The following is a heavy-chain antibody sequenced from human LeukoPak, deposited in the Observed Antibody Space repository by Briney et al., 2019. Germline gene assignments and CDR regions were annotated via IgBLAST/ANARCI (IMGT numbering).Heavy chain of an antibody. V-gene: IGHV3-48*02. CDR1: GFTFSRYA. CDR2: ISSSSSTI. J-gene: IGHJ6*02. Sequence: GSLRLSCAASGFTFSRYAMNWVRQAPGQGLEWVPYISSSSSTIYYADSVKGRFTISRDNAKNSLYLQMDSLRDEDTAVYYCARVQPPPTVVTPRYYYYGMDVWGQGTTVTVSS. D-gene: IGHD4-23*01. CDR3: ARVQPPPTVVTPRYYYYGMDV.